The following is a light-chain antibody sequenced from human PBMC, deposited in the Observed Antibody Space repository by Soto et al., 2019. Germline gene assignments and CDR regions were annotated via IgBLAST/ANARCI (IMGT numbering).Light chain of an antibody. J-gene: IGKJ1*01. V-gene: IGKV1-6*02. CDR3: AQDYNYPRT. CDR1: QGIRND. Sequence: AIQMTQSPSSLSASVGDRVTITCRASQGIRNDLGWYQQKPGKAPKLLIYGASSLQHGVPSRFSGSGSGTDFTLNISSLQPEDFATYYCAQDYNYPRTFGLGTKVEIE. CDR2: GAS.